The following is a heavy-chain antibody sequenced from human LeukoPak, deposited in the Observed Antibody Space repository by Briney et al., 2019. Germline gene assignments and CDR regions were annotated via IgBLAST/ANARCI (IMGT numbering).Heavy chain of an antibody. Sequence: GGSLRLSCAVSVITLSNYGMSWVRPAPGKGLAWVAGICDRGGSTNYDDSVQGRFTISRDNPKNTLYLQMNSLRAEDTAVYFCAKRGVVIRVILVGFHKEAYYFESWGQGALVTVSS. V-gene: IGHV3-23*01. CDR3: AKRGVVIRVILVGFHKEAYYFES. CDR1: VITLSNYG. D-gene: IGHD3/OR15-3a*01. J-gene: IGHJ4*02. CDR2: ICDRGGST.